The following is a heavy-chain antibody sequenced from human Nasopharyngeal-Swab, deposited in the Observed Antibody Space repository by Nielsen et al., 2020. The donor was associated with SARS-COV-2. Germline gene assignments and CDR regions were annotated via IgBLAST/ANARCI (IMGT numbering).Heavy chain of an antibody. CDR1: GFTFDDYA. V-gene: IGHV3-9*01. J-gene: IGHJ4*02. CDR2: ISWNSGSI. Sequence: SLKISCAASGFTFDDYAMHWVRQAPGTGLEWVSGISWNSGSIGYADSVKGRFTISRDNAKNSLYLQMNSLRAEDTALYYCAKGLVRYCGGDCYSFDYWGQGTLVTVSS. D-gene: IGHD2-21*02. CDR3: AKGLVRYCGGDCYSFDY.